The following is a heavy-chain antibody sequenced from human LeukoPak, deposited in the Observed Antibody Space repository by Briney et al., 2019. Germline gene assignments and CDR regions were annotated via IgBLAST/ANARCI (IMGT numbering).Heavy chain of an antibody. J-gene: IGHJ3*02. Sequence: GASVKVSCKAAGYTLTGYYMHWVRQAPGQGLEWMGWINPNSGGTNYAQKFQGRVTMTRDTSISTAYMELSRLTSDDTAVYYCARDPPIGGADVFDIWGQGTMVTVSS. D-gene: IGHD3-10*01. CDR3: ARDPPIGGADVFDI. CDR2: INPNSGGT. V-gene: IGHV1-2*02. CDR1: GYTLTGYY.